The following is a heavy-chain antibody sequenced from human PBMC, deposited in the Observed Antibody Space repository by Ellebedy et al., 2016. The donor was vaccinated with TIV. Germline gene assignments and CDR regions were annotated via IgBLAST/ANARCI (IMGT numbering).Heavy chain of an antibody. CDR2: FHFSGSS. CDR3: ASRSYPYWD. V-gene: IGHV4-39*02. J-gene: IGHJ4*02. CDR1: GDSMNSTRHY. Sequence: MPSETLSLTFTVSGDSMNSTRHYWGWIRQPPGQGLEWLATFHFSGSSFYNPSLKNRVSTAIDTSNNHVYLRLRSVTAADTAVYFCASRSYPYWDWGQGVLVTVSS. D-gene: IGHD3-10*01.